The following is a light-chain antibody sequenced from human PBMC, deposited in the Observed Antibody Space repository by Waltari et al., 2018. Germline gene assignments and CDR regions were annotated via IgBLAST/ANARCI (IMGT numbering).Light chain of an antibody. CDR2: GAS. Sequence: EVVMTQSPATLSVSPGEGATLSCRAGQIINSNLAWYQQKPGQAPRLLIYGASTRATGVPARFSGSGSGTEFTLTVSSMRSEDFAVYYCHQYNNWPFTFGPGTKVDIK. CDR3: HQYNNWPFT. J-gene: IGKJ3*01. CDR1: QIINSN. V-gene: IGKV3-15*01.